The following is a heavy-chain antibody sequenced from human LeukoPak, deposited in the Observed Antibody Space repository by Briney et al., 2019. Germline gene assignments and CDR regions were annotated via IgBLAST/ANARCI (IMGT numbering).Heavy chain of an antibody. J-gene: IGHJ4*03. CDR2: INHRGDT. V-gene: IGHV4-34*01. Sequence: SETLSLTCAVYGGSFSIYYWSWIRQSPGKGLEWIAEINHRGDTNYNPSVKSRVTISVDTSKNQFSLKITSLTAADTAVYCCARGPTISETGYFDYWGRGTLVTVSS. D-gene: IGHD1-1*01. CDR3: ARGPTISETGYFDY. CDR1: GGSFSIYY.